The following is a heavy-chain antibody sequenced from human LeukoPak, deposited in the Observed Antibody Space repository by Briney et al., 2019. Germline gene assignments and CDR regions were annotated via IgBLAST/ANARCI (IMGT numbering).Heavy chain of an antibody. CDR3: AKQLGYCSDGSCYFPY. J-gene: IGHJ4*02. D-gene: IGHD2-15*01. Sequence: PGGSLRLSCAASGFTFSSSAMSWVRQAPGKGPEWVSAISNNGGYTYYADSVQGRFTISRDNSKSTLCLLMNSLRAEDTAVYYCAKQLGYCSDGSCYFPYWGQGTLVTVSS. V-gene: IGHV3-23*01. CDR1: GFTFSSSA. CDR2: ISNNGGYT.